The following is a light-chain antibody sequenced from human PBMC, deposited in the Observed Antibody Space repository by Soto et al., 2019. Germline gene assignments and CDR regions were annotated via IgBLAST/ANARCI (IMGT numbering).Light chain of an antibody. J-gene: IGLJ1*01. V-gene: IGLV1-47*01. CDR1: SSNIGSNY. CDR2: RNN. CDR3: AAWDDSLSARYV. Sequence: QSVRTQPPSASGTPGQRVTISCSGSSSNIGSNYVYWYQQLPGTAPKLLIYRNNQRPSGVPDRFSGSKSGTSASLAISELRSEDEADYYCAAWDDSLSARYVFGTGTKSPS.